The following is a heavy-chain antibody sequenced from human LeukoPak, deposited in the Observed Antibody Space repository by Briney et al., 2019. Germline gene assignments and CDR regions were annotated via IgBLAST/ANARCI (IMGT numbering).Heavy chain of an antibody. CDR3: ASDFEWGFDY. CDR2: IPSDGSNK. J-gene: IGHJ4*02. D-gene: IGHD3-3*01. V-gene: IGHV3-30*02. CDR1: GFTFSYYG. Sequence: PGGSLRLSCAASGFTFSYYGMHWVRQAPGKGLEWVAFIPSDGSNKYYADFVKGRFTISRDSSKNTLFLQMNSLRPEDTAVYYCASDFEWGFDYWGQGSLVTVSS.